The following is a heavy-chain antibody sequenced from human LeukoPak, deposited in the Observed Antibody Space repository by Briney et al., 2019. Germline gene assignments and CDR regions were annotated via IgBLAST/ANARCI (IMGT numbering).Heavy chain of an antibody. CDR1: GGTFSSYA. CDR3: ARGDFSSSDYYYYYYMDV. D-gene: IGHD6-6*01. J-gene: IGHJ6*03. Sequence: GASVKVSCKASGGTFSSYAISWVRQAPGQGLEWMGGIIPIFGTANYAQKFQGRVTITTDESTSTAYMGLSSLRSEDTAVYYCARGDFSSSDYYYYYYMDVWGKGTTVTVS. CDR2: IIPIFGTA. V-gene: IGHV1-69*05.